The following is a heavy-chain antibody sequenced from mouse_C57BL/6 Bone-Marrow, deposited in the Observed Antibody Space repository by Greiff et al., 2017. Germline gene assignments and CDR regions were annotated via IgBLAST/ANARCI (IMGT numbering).Heavy chain of an antibody. CDR1: GFTFSDYY. V-gene: IGHV5-16*01. CDR3: ARWLRGYYFDY. D-gene: IGHD2-2*01. Sequence: EVKLMESEGGLVQPGSSMKLSCTASGFTFSDYYMAWVRQVPEKGLEWVANINYDGSSTYYLDSLKSRFIISRDNAKNILYLQMSSLKSEDTATYYCARWLRGYYFDYWGQGTTLTVSS. CDR2: INYDGSST. J-gene: IGHJ2*01.